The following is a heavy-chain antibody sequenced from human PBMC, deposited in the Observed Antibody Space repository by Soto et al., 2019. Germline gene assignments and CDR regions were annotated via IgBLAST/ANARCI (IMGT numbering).Heavy chain of an antibody. CDR1: GYTFTSYG. CDR2: ISAYNGNT. CDR3: ARDHAVVTLYYYYYGMDV. V-gene: IGHV1-18*01. D-gene: IGHD6-6*01. Sequence: ASVKVSCKASGYTFTSYGISWVRQAPGQGLEWMGWISAYNGNTNYAQKPQGRVTMTTDTSTSTAYMELRSLRSDDTAVYYCARDHAVVTLYYYYYGMDVWGQGTTVTVSS. J-gene: IGHJ6*02.